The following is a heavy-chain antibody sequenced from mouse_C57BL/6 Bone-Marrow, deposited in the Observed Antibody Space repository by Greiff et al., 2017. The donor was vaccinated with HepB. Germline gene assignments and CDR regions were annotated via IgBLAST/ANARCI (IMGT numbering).Heavy chain of an antibody. CDR1: GFTFSSYA. Sequence: DVKLVESGGGLVKPGGSLKLSCAASGFTFSSYAMSWVRQTPEKRLEWVATISDGGSYTYYPDNVKGRFTISRDNAKNNLYLQMSHLKSEDTAMYYCARAYGDYAMDYWGQGTSVTVSS. CDR3: ARAYGDYAMDY. V-gene: IGHV5-4*03. CDR2: ISDGGSYT. D-gene: IGHD1-1*01. J-gene: IGHJ4*01.